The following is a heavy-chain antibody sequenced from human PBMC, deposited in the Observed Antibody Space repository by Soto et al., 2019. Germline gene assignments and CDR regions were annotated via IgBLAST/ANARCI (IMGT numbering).Heavy chain of an antibody. J-gene: IGHJ6*02. CDR3: ARLPLIPHTTVTTHNYYYYGMDV. V-gene: IGHV4-34*01. CDR2: INHSGST. Sequence: SETLSLTCAVYGGSFSGYYWSWIRQPPVKGLEWIGGINHSGSTNYNPSLKSRVTISVDTSKNQFSLKLSSVTAADTAVYYCARLPLIPHTTVTTHNYYYYGMDVWGQGTTVTVSS. CDR1: GGSFSGYY. D-gene: IGHD4-17*01.